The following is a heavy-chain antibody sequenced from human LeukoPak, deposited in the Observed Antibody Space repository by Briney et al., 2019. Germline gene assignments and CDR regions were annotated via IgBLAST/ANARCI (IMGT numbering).Heavy chain of an antibody. D-gene: IGHD3-9*01. J-gene: IGHJ5*02. V-gene: IGHV4-59*01. CDR2: IYYSGST. CDR3: AGSLTGPYNWFDP. Sequence: PSETLSLTCTVSGGSISSYYWSWIRQPPGKGLEWIGFIYYSGSTNYNPSLKSRVTISLDTSKNQFSLKLSSVTAADTAVYYCAGSLTGPYNWFDPWGQGTLVTVSP. CDR1: GGSISSYY.